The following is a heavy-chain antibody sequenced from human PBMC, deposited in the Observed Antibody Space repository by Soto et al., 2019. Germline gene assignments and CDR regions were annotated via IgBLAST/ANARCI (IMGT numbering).Heavy chain of an antibody. V-gene: IGHV4-34*01. CDR3: VRLVGNSWLDS. J-gene: IGHJ5*01. Sequence: SETLSLTCDVSGASFRGYLWSWIRQPPGKGLEWIGEISHSGSTDYNPSLKSRITINPDPSNNQLSLQLNSVTPDDTAVYYCVRLVGNSWLDSWGPGTLVTVSS. CDR1: GASFRGYL. D-gene: IGHD2-2*01. CDR2: ISHSGST.